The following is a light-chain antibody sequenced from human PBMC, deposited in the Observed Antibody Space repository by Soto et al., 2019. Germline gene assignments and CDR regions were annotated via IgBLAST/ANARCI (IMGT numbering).Light chain of an antibody. CDR3: QQTYRPPVT. V-gene: IGKV1-39*01. J-gene: IGKJ3*01. Sequence: DIQMTQSPSSLSASVGDRVTIPCRASQRITNSLNWYQQKPGRAPNLLIYAASSLQRGVPSRFSVSGSGADFTLTISSLQTDDVATYYCQQTYRPPVTFGPGTKVDIK. CDR1: QRITNS. CDR2: AAS.